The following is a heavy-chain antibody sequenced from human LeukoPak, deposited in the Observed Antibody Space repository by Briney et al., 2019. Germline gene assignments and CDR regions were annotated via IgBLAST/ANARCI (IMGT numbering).Heavy chain of an antibody. CDR3: ARDGVPAASGSDYFDY. J-gene: IGHJ4*02. V-gene: IGHV1-18*01. CDR2: ISAYNGNT. Sequence: ASVKVSCKASGYTFTSYGISWVRQAPGQGLEWMGWISAYNGNTNYAQKLQGRVTMTTDTSTSTAYMELRSLRSDDTAVCYCARDGVPAASGSDYFDYWGQGTLVTVSS. CDR1: GYTFTSYG. D-gene: IGHD1-26*01.